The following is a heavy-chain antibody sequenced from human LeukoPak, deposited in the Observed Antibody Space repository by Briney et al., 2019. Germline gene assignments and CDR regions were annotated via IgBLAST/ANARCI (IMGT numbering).Heavy chain of an antibody. CDR1: GFTFSSHG. J-gene: IGHJ4*02. CDR2: ISASGGST. Sequence: GGSLRLSCAASGFTFSSHGMNWVRQAPGKGLEWVSSISASGGSTYYADSVKGRFTISRDNSKNTLYLQMNSLRAEDTAVYYCAKPARTDYADYWGQGTLVTVSS. V-gene: IGHV3-23*01. D-gene: IGHD1-14*01. CDR3: AKPARTDYADY.